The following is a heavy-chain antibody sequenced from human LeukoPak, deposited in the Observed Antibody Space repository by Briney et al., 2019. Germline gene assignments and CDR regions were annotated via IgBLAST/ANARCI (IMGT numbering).Heavy chain of an antibody. Sequence: TGGSLRLSCAASGFTFSSYAMSWVRQAPGKGLEWVSGIFGSGGTTYYADSVKGRFTLSRDNSKNTLYLQVKSLRAEDTAVYYCAKGDDGGDSGYFDYWGQGTLVTVSS. D-gene: IGHD4-23*01. V-gene: IGHV3-23*01. CDR2: IFGSGGTT. CDR3: AKGDDGGDSGYFDY. CDR1: GFTFSSYA. J-gene: IGHJ4*02.